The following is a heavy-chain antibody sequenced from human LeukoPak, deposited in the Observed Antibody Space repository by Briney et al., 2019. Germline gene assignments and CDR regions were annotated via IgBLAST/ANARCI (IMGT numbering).Heavy chain of an antibody. D-gene: IGHD5/OR15-5a*01. J-gene: IGHJ5*01. CDR3: TRRPSNSTLVYNWVET. Sequence: GRSLGLSCAASGFTFSVSAMHWVRQASGEGLEWVWRIRSKANSSATAYAASVRGRFTISRDDSKNTADLQKNSLKTEATAVYYCTRRPSNSTLVYNWVETCGHRTPVTVSS. CDR2: IRSKANSSAT. CDR1: GFTFSVSA. V-gene: IGHV3-73*01.